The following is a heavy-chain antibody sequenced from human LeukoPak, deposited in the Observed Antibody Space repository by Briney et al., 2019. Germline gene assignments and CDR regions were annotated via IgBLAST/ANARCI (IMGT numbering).Heavy chain of an antibody. CDR3: TTDRSTEDFGY. Sequence: SXAAXGFTFSNAWMSWVRQAPGKGLEWVGRIKSKTDGCTTDYAAPVKGRFTISREDVKKEMYLQMNSLKTEETTVXXCTTDRSTEDFGYWGQGTLVTVSS. D-gene: IGHD2-2*01. J-gene: IGHJ4*02. V-gene: IGHV3-15*01. CDR1: GFTFSNAW. CDR2: IKSKTDGCTT.